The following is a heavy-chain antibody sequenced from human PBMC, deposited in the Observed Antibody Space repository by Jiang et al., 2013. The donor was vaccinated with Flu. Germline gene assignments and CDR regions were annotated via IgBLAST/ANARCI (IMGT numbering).Heavy chain of an antibody. CDR3: ARSGAVXGYAFDI. J-gene: IGHJ3*02. D-gene: IGHD3-10*01. Sequence: GAEVKKPGSSVKVSCKASGGTFSSYAISWVRQAPGQGLEWMGRIIPILGIANYAQKFQGRVTITADKSTSTAYMELSSLRSEDTAVYYCARSGAVXGYAFDIWAKGQWSPSLQ. V-gene: IGHV1-69*04. CDR2: IIPILGIA. CDR1: GGTFSSYA.